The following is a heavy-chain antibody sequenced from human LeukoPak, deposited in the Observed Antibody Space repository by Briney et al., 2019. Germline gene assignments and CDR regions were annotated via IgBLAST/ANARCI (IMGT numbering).Heavy chain of an antibody. D-gene: IGHD4/OR15-4a*01. CDR2: ISDNGGGT. CDR1: GFTFGKYW. CDR3: AKESGALGAPLYDY. Sequence: GGSLRLSCVASGFTFGKYWMSWVRQAPGEGLEWVSGISDNGGGTYYADSLKGRFTISRDNSKNMSYLQMNSLRAEDTAVYYCAKESGALGAPLYDYWGRGILVTASS. J-gene: IGHJ4*02. V-gene: IGHV3-23*01.